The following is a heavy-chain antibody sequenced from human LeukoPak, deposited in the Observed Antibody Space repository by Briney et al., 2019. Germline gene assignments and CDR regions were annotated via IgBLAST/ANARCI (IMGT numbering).Heavy chain of an antibody. CDR2: ISAYNGNT. D-gene: IGHD1-26*01. CDR1: GYTFTSYG. V-gene: IGHV1-18*01. Sequence: ASVKVSCKASGYTFTSYGISWVRQAPGQGLEWMGWISAYNGNTNYAQKLQGRVTMTTDTSTSTAYMEPRSLRSDDTAVYYCARDRWELRQNDAFDIWGQGTMVTISS. CDR3: ARDRWELRQNDAFDI. J-gene: IGHJ3*02.